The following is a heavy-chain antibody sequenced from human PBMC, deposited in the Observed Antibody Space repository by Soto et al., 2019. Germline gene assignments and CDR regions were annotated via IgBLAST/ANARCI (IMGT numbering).Heavy chain of an antibody. CDR3: AREYYDYVWGSYRYMGNWFDP. CDR2: IYYSGST. D-gene: IGHD3-16*02. J-gene: IGHJ5*02. Sequence: QVQLQESGPGLVKPSETLSLTCTVSGGSISSYYWSWIRQPPGKGLEWIGYIYYSGSTNYNPSLTSPVTISVDTSKSQFSLKLSSVTAADTAVYYCAREYYDYVWGSYRYMGNWFDPWGQGTLVTVSS. CDR1: GGSISSYY. V-gene: IGHV4-59*01.